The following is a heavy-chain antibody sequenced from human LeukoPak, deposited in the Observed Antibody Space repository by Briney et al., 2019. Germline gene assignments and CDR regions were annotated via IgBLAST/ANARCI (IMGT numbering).Heavy chain of an antibody. V-gene: IGHV3-15*01. Sequence: RGSLRLPCAASGFTFSNAWISWVRQAPGKGLEWVGRIKSKTDGGTTDYAAPVKGRFTISRDDSKNTLYLQMNSLKTEDTAVYYCTTDRYNWNDLDYWGQGTLVTVSS. D-gene: IGHD1-1*01. CDR3: TTDRYNWNDLDY. J-gene: IGHJ4*02. CDR2: IKSKTDGGTT. CDR1: GFTFSNAW.